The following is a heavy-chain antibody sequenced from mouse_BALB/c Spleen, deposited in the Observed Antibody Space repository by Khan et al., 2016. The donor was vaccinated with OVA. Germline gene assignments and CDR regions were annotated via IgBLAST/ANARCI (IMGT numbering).Heavy chain of an antibody. Sequence: QVHVQQSGAELARPGASVKLSCKASGYTFTGYWIHWVKQRPGQGLEWIGAIYPGGSDTKYTQKFKGKATLTADKSSSTAYMQLSSLTSEDSAVYYCASDRGDFFAYWGQGTTLTVSS. J-gene: IGHJ2*01. CDR1: GYTFTGYW. CDR3: ASDRGDFFAY. CDR2: IYPGGSDT. D-gene: IGHD2-14*01. V-gene: IGHV1-87*01.